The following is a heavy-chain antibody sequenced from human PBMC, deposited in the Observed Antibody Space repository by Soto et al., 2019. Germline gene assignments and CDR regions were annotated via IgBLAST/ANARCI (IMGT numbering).Heavy chain of an antibody. D-gene: IGHD3-10*01. CDR2: ISYDGSNK. CDR1: GFTFSSYG. J-gene: IGHJ6*02. V-gene: IGHV3-30*18. Sequence: PGGSLRLSCAASGFTFSSYGMHWVRQAPGKGLEWVAVISYDGSNKYYADSVKGRFTISRDNSKNTLYLQMNSLRAEDTAVYYCAKDDTPMVRGGIRYYYYGMDVWGRGSTVTVSS. CDR3: AKDDTPMVRGGIRYYYYGMDV.